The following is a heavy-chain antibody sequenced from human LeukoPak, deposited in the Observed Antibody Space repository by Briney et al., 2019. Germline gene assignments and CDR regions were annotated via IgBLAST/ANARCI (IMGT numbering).Heavy chain of an antibody. CDR2: VFHSGST. CDR3: ARTSYNSGPTPGGY. CDR1: GGFISSGHW. Sequence: SGTLSLTCAVSGGFISSGHWWSWVRQSPGKGLEWIGEVFHSGSTNYNPSLERRVTISVDTSKREFSLKLNFVTAADMAVYYCARTSYNSGPTPGGYWGRGTLVTVSS. D-gene: IGHD1-14*01. J-gene: IGHJ4*02. V-gene: IGHV4-4*02.